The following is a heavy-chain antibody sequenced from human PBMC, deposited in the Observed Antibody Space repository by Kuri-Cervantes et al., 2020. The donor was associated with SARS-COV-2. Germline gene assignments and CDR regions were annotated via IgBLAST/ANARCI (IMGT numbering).Heavy chain of an antibody. CDR2: IIPISGTP. CDR1: GVTNSNYG. J-gene: IGHJ6*02. CDR3: ARDRGTSCYDYLCYGMDV. V-gene: IGHV1-69*13. Sequence: SVKVSCKASGVTNSNYGINWVRQAPGQGLEWMGGIIPISGTPNYAQKFQGRVTITADESTSTAYMELSSLRSEVTAVYYCARDRGTSCYDYLCYGMDVWGQAITVTVSS. D-gene: IGHD2-2*01.